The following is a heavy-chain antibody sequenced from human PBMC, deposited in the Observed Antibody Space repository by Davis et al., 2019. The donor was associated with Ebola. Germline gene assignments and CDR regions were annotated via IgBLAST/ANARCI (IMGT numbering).Heavy chain of an antibody. V-gene: IGHV4-59*01. J-gene: IGHJ4*02. D-gene: IGHD2-21*02. CDR3: ASSRRNCGGDCYHFDY. Sequence: PSETLSLTCTVSGGPINGYYRSWIRQPPGKGLEWIGYIYYSGSTNSNPSLKSRVTIPVDTSKNQFSLKLNSVTAADTAIYYCASSRRNCGGDCYHFDYWGPGTLVTVSS. CDR1: GGPINGYY. CDR2: IYYSGST.